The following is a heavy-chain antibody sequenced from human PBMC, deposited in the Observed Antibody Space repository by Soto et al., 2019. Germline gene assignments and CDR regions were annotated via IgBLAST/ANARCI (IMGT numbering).Heavy chain of an antibody. D-gene: IGHD5-18*01. Sequence: GESLKNSCKVSGYRFTNHWISWVRQLPGKGLEWMGRIDPSDSYTNYSPSFQGHVTISADKSISTAYLQWSSLKASDTAMYYFAKYRWGSYGYLSNSSGRDVGGQGTTVTVSS. V-gene: IGHV5-10-1*01. CDR3: AKYRWGSYGYLSNSSGRDV. J-gene: IGHJ6*02. CDR1: GYRFTNHW. CDR2: IDPSDSYT.